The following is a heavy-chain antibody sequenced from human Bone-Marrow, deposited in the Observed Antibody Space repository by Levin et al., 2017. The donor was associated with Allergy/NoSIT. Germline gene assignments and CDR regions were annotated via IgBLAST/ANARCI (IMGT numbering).Heavy chain of an antibody. CDR1: GGSIITYY. CDR2: IYYSGHT. D-gene: IGHD3-22*01. Sequence: SETLSLTCSISGGSIITYYWSWIRQTPGKGLNWIGYIYYSGHTIYNSSLKSRVTITVDTSKNQFSLKLRSVTAADTGVYYCARHEDRSGHYEAAFDIWGQGKMVTVSS. J-gene: IGHJ3*02. CDR3: ARHEDRSGHYEAAFDI. V-gene: IGHV4-59*08.